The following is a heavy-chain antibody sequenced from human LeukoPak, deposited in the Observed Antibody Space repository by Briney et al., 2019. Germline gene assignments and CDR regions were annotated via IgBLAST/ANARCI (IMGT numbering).Heavy chain of an antibody. CDR2: ISYDGSNK. J-gene: IGHJ4*02. CDR1: GFTFSSYA. Sequence: PGGSLRLSCAASGFTFSSYAMHWVRQAPGKGLEWVAVISYDGSNKYYADSVKGRFTISRDNSKNTLYLQMNSLRAEDTAVYYCARDPKRSSSWYVTHFDYWGQGTLVTVSS. V-gene: IGHV3-30-3*01. D-gene: IGHD6-13*01. CDR3: ARDPKRSSSWYVTHFDY.